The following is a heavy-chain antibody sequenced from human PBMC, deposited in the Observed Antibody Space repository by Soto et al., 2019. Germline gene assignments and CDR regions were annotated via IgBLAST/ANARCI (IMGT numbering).Heavy chain of an antibody. Sequence: ASVKVSCKASGYTFTSYDINWVRQATGQGLEWMGWMNPNSGNTGYAQKFQGRVTMTRNTSISTAYMELSSLRSEDTAVYYCARGPRVPRFLEWLFGPLDVWGQGTTVTVSS. CDR3: ARGPRVPRFLEWLFGPLDV. J-gene: IGHJ6*02. D-gene: IGHD3-3*01. CDR1: GYTFTSYD. V-gene: IGHV1-8*01. CDR2: MNPNSGNT.